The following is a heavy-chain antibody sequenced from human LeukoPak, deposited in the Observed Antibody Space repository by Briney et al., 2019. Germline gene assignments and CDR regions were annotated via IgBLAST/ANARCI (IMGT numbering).Heavy chain of an antibody. D-gene: IGHD3-16*01. CDR2: MNPNSGNT. CDR1: GYTFTSYG. CDR3: AGDPLRGGDDFDI. V-gene: IGHV1-8*02. J-gene: IGHJ3*02. Sequence: ASVKVSCKASGYTFTSYGISWVRQAPGQGLEWMGWMNPNSGNTGYAQKFQGRVTITRNTSISTAYMVMRSPRTEDAAVYYCAGDPLRGGDDFDIWGQGTMVTVSS.